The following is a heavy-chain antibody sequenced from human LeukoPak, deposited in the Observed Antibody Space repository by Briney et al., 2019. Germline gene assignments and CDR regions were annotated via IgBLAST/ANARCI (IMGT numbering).Heavy chain of an antibody. D-gene: IGHD3-22*01. CDR1: GYTFTSYG. CDR3: AREESGYYYEGVDY. V-gene: IGHV1-18*01. Sequence: GASVKVSCKASGYTFTSYGISWVRQAPGQGLEWMGWISAYNGNTNYAQKLQGRVTMTTDTSTSTAYMELRSLRSDDTAVYYCAREESGYYYEGVDYWGQGTPVTVSS. CDR2: ISAYNGNT. J-gene: IGHJ4*02.